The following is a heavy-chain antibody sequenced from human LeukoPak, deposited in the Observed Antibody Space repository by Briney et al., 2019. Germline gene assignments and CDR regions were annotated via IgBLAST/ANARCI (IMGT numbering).Heavy chain of an antibody. V-gene: IGHV3-7*03. CDR2: IRQDGDTK. CDR1: GFPFNAYW. Sequence: GGSLRLSCAASGFPFNAYWMTWVRQAPGKGLEWVANIRQDGDTKYYVDSVKGRFTISRDNAMNSPYLQMNSLRAEDTAIYYCARSLPYGTTWYGRSDFWGQGTLVTVSS. CDR3: ARSLPYGTTWYGRSDF. J-gene: IGHJ4*02. D-gene: IGHD6-13*01.